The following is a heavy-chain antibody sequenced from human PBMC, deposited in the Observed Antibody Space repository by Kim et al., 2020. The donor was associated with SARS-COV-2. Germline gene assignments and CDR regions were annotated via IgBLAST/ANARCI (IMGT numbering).Heavy chain of an antibody. J-gene: IGHJ6*02. V-gene: IGHV1-24*01. CDR1: GYTLTELS. Sequence: ASVKVSCKVSGYTLTELSMHWVRQAPGKGLEWMGGFDPEDGETIYAQKFQGRVTMTEDTSTDTAYMELSSLRSEDTAVYYCATEPPVVPADMDHGMDVWGQGTTVTVSS. D-gene: IGHD2-2*01. CDR2: FDPEDGET. CDR3: ATEPPVVPADMDHGMDV.